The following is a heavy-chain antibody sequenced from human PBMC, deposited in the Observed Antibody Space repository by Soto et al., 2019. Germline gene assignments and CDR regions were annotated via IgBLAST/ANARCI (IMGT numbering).Heavy chain of an antibody. J-gene: IGHJ5*02. CDR1: GGSFSCYY. CDR3: ARGPGPTKKYNWFDP. CDR2: INHSGST. Sequence: SETLSLTCAVCGGSFSCYYWSWIRQPPGKGLEWIGEINHSGSTNYNPSLKSRVTISVDTSKNQFSLKLSSVTAADTAVYYCARGPGPTKKYNWFDPWGQGTLVTVSS. V-gene: IGHV4-34*01.